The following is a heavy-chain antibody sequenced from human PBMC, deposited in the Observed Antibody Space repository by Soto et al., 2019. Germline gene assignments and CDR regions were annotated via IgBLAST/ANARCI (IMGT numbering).Heavy chain of an antibody. J-gene: IGHJ6*02. CDR1: GFTFSSYE. Sequence: GGSLRLSCSASGFTFSSYEMNWVRQAPGKGLEWVSYISSSGSTIYYADSVKGRFTISRDNAKNSLYLQMNSLRAEDTAVYYCARWGGVKSYYYYYYGMDVWGQGTTVTVSS. CDR2: ISSSGSTI. CDR3: ARWGGVKSYYYYYYGMDV. D-gene: IGHD3-16*01. V-gene: IGHV3-48*03.